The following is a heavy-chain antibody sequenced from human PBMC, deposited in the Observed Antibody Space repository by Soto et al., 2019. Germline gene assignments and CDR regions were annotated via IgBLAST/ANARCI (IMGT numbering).Heavy chain of an antibody. J-gene: IGHJ5*02. CDR1: GDSVSSNGAA. V-gene: IGHV6-1*02. Sequence: QVQLQPSGPGLVKPSQTLSLTCAISGDSVSSNGAAWNWIRQSPSRGLEWLGRTYYRPKWYNDYAVSVKRRITINPDTSKSQFSLQLNSVTPEDTAVYYCARDKHDYFNRVIGFDTWGQAILGTVSS. CDR3: ARDKHDYFNRVIGFDT. CDR2: TYYRPKWYN. D-gene: IGHD4-17*01.